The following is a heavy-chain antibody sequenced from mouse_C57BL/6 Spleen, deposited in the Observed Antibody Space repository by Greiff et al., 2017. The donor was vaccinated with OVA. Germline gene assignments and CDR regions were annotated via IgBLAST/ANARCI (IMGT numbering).Heavy chain of an antibody. J-gene: IGHJ3*01. CDR1: GYSITSGYY. Sequence: EVQRVESGPGLVKPSQSLSLTCSVTGYSITSGYYWNWIRQFPGNKLEWMGYISYDGSNNYNPSLKNRISITRDTSKNQFFLKLNSVTTEDTATYYCARDYGSSYLFAYWGQGTLVTVSA. CDR2: ISYDGSN. V-gene: IGHV3-6*01. CDR3: ARDYGSSYLFAY. D-gene: IGHD1-1*01.